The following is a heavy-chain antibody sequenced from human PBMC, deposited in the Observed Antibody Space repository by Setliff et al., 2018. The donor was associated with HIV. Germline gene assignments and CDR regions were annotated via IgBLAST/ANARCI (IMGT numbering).Heavy chain of an antibody. CDR3: ARGGLGVVGAIDY. CDR2: INHSGNT. CDR1: GGSFNGYY. J-gene: IGHJ4*02. V-gene: IGHV4-34*01. D-gene: IGHD2-15*01. Sequence: PSETLSLTCAVYGGSFNGYYWSWIRQPPGKGLEWIGEINHSGNTYYNPSLKSRLTISVDTSKNQFSLNLSSVTAADTAVYYCARGGLGVVGAIDYWSQGTLVTVS.